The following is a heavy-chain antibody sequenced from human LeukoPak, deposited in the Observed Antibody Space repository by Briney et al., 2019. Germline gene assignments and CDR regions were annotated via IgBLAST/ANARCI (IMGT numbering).Heavy chain of an antibody. D-gene: IGHD2-15*01. CDR2: IWYDGSNK. V-gene: IGHV3-33*01. CDR3: ARDSIAGSDYGMDV. CDR1: GFTFSSYG. Sequence: PGGSLRLSCAASGFTFSSYGMHWVRQAPGKGLEWVAVIWYDGSNKYYADSVKGRFTISRDNSKNTLYLQMNCLRAEDTAVYYCARDSIAGSDYGMDVWGQGTTVTVSS. J-gene: IGHJ6*02.